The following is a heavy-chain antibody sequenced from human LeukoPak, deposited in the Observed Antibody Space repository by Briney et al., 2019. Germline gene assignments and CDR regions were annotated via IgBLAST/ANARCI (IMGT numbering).Heavy chain of an antibody. V-gene: IGHV3-7*01. J-gene: IGHJ4*02. CDR1: GFTFGTYW. D-gene: IGHD4-11*01. CDR3: ARVQYHFDY. CDR2: LKPDGNDK. Sequence: GRSLRLSCAASGFTFGTYWMSWVRQAPGKGLEWVANLKPDGNDKYYVDSVKGRFTISRDNAKNSLYLQMNSLRAEDTAVYYCARVQYHFDYWGQGTVVTVSS.